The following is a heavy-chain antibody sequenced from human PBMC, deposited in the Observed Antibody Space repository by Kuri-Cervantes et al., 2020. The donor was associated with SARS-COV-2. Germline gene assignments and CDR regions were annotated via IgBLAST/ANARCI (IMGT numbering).Heavy chain of an antibody. V-gene: IGHV4-39*01. Sequence: SETLSLTCTVSGCSISSSSYYWGWIRQPPGKGLEWIGSIYYSGSTYYNPSLKSRVTISVDTSKNQFSLKLSSVTAADTAVYYCARRWFDFWSGYYIFDYWGQGTLVTVSS. J-gene: IGHJ4*02. CDR3: ARRWFDFWSGYYIFDY. CDR1: GCSISSSSYY. CDR2: IYYSGST. D-gene: IGHD3-3*01.